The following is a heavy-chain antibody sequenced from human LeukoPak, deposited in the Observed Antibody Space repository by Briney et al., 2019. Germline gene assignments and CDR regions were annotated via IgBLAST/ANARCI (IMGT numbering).Heavy chain of an antibody. Sequence: GGSLRLSCAASGITFSSYGTSWVRQAPGKGLEWVSYISSSGSTIYCADSVKGRFTISRDNAKNSLYLQMNSLRAEDTAVYYCAELGITMIGGVWGKGTTVTISS. CDR3: AELGITMIGGV. CDR2: ISSSGSTI. V-gene: IGHV3-48*03. J-gene: IGHJ6*04. D-gene: IGHD3-10*02. CDR1: GITFSSYG.